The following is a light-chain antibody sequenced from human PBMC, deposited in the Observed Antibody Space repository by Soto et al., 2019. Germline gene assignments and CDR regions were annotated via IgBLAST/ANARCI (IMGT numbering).Light chain of an antibody. CDR1: QSISSW. J-gene: IGKJ3*01. CDR3: QQYNSYSL. Sequence: DIQMTQSPSTLSASVRDRVTITCRASQSISSWLAWYQQKPGKAPKLLIYDASSLESGVPSRFSGSGSGTEFTLTISSLQPDDFATYYCQQYNSYSLFGPGTKVDIK. CDR2: DAS. V-gene: IGKV1-5*01.